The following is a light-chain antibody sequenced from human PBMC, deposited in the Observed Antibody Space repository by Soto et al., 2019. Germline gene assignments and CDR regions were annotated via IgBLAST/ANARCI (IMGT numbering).Light chain of an antibody. CDR2: SNI. CDR3: QSYDSSLWV. CDR1: SSNLWAGYD. Sequence: QSVLTQPPSVSGAPGQTVTISCTGSSSNLWAGYDVHWYKKVPGTAPKLLIYSNINRPSGVTDRFSGSKSGTSASLAITGLQAEDEADYYCQSYDSSLWVFGGGTKLTVL. V-gene: IGLV1-40*01. J-gene: IGLJ3*02.